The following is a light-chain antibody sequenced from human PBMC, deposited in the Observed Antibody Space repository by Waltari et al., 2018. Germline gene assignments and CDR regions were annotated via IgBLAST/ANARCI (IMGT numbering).Light chain of an antibody. Sequence: DIQMTQFPSSVSASVGDRVSITCRASQGISSWLAWYHQKPWKAPKLLFYSASSMQSGVPSRFSGIGSWTDFTLASNSLQPEDFATYYCQQSNSFPQTFGQGTKVEIK. J-gene: IGKJ1*01. V-gene: IGKV1-12*01. CDR1: QGISSW. CDR3: QQSNSFPQT. CDR2: SAS.